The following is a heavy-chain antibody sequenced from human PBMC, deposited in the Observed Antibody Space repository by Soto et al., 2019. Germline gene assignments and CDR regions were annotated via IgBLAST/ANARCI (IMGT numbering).Heavy chain of an antibody. V-gene: IGHV4-39*01. CDR3: ARHLPLSDAFDI. CDR2: IYYSGST. Sequence: QLQLQESGPGLVKPSETLSLTCTVSGGSISSSSYYWGWIRQPPGKGLEWIGSIYYSGSTYYNPSLKRRVTISVDTSKNQFSLKLSSVTAADTAVYYCARHLPLSDAFDIWGQGTMVTVSS. CDR1: GGSISSSSYY. J-gene: IGHJ3*02.